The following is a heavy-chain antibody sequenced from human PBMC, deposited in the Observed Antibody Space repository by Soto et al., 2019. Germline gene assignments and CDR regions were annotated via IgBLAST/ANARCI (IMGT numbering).Heavy chain of an antibody. CDR1: GYTFTVYH. CDR2: INPNSGGT. D-gene: IGHD6-19*01. J-gene: IGHJ6*02. V-gene: IGHV1-2*02. CDR3: ARQEVIPVADLYSHYSAMDV. Sequence: QVQLVQSGAEVKKPGASVKVSCKASGYTFTVYHTHWVRQAPGQGLEWMGWINPNSGGTNYSQKFQGRVTMTRNTSVSTAYLELSRLRSDDTAVYFCARQEVIPVADLYSHYSAMDVWGQGTTVTVSS.